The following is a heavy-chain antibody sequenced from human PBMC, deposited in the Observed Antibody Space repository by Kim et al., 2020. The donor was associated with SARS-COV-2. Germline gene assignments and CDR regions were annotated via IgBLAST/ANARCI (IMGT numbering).Heavy chain of an antibody. CDR1: GFTFTSYA. V-gene: IGHV3-23*01. CDR3: AKGSVGSGYYQPFDY. CDR2: ISGSGGST. D-gene: IGHD3-22*01. Sequence: GGSLRLFCAASGFTFTSYAMSWVRQAPGKGLEWVSLISGSGGSTYYADSVKGRFSISRDSSKNTLYLQMNSLRAEDTAVYYCAKGSVGSGYYQPFDYWGQGTLVIDSS. J-gene: IGHJ4*02.